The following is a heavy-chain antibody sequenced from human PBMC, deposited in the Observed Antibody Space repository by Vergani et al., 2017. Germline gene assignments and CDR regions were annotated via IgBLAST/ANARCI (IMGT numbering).Heavy chain of an antibody. CDR2: INTNTGNP. CDR1: GYTFTSYA. D-gene: IGHD3-10*01. CDR3: ARDLTYYYGSGSYWSAFDI. Sequence: QEQLVQSGSELKKPGASVKVSCKASGYTFTSYAMNWVRQAPGQGLEWMGWINTNTGNPTYAQGFTGRFVFSLDTSVSTAYLQISSLKAEDTAVYYCARDLTYYYGSGSYWSAFDIWGQGTMVTVSS. J-gene: IGHJ3*02. V-gene: IGHV7-4-1*02.